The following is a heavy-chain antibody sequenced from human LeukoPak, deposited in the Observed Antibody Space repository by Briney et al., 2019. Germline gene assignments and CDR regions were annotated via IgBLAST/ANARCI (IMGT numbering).Heavy chain of an antibody. CDR2: ITASGGNT. CDR1: GFTFSSYA. J-gene: IGHJ4*02. CDR3: ARGGYGFDY. V-gene: IGHV3-23*01. Sequence: GGSLRLSCAASGFTFSSYAMGWVRQAPGKGLEWVSAITASGGNTYYADSVKGRFTISRDNAKNSLYLQMNSLRAEDTAVYYCARGGYGFDYWGQGTLVTVSS. D-gene: IGHD5-12*01.